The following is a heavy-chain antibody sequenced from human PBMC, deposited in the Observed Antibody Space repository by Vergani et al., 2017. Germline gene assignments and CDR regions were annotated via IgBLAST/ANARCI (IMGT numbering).Heavy chain of an antibody. Sequence: QVQLGQSGAEVKKPGSSVKVSFKASGGTFSSYTISRVRQAPGQRLEWMGRIIPILGIANYAQKFQGRVTITADKSTSTAYMELSSLRSEDTAVYYCARAASKVVVPAAMYNWFDPWGQGTLVTVSS. CDR1: GGTFSSYT. CDR2: IIPILGIA. J-gene: IGHJ5*02. CDR3: ARAASKVVVPAAMYNWFDP. V-gene: IGHV1-69*02. D-gene: IGHD2-2*01.